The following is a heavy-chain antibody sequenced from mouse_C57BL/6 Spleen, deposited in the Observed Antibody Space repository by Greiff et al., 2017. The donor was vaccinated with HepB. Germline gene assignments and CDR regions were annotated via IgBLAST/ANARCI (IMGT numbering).Heavy chain of an antibody. CDR3: ARNSIVSWAWFAY. Sequence: QVQLKESGPGLVQPSQSLSITCTVSGFSLTSYGVHWVRQTPGKGLEWLGVIWSGGSTDYNAAFISRLSIRKDNSKSQVFFKMNSLQADDTAIYYCARNSIVSWAWFAYWGQGTLVTVSA. CDR1: GFSLTSYG. V-gene: IGHV2-2*01. CDR2: IWSGGST. J-gene: IGHJ3*01. D-gene: IGHD2-3*01.